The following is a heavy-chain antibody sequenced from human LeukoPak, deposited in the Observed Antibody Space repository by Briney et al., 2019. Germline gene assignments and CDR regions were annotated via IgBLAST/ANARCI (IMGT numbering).Heavy chain of an antibody. D-gene: IGHD6-19*01. J-gene: IGHJ4*02. Sequence: SESLSLTCTVSGASIRTSNTHERWTRHPPGGGLEWIGGIHYSGSTYSDPSLKSRVTISMDTSRNQFSLRLNSVTAADTAVYYCARHGQWLVRLDYWGQGTLVTVSS. CDR3: ARHGQWLVRLDY. V-gene: IGHV4-39*01. CDR2: IHYSGST. CDR1: GASIRTSNTH.